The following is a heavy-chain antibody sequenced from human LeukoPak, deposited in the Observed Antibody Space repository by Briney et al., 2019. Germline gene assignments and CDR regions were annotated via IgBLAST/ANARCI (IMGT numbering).Heavy chain of an antibody. CDR2: MNPNSGNT. V-gene: IGHV1-8*01. CDR3: ARTKYYYDSSGYYENYYYYYYMDV. J-gene: IGHJ6*03. Sequence: ASVKVSCKASGYTFTSYDINWVRQATGQGLEWMGWMNPNSGNTGYAQKFQGRVTMTRNTSISTAYMELSSLRSEDTAVCYCARTKYYYDSSGYYENYYYYYYMDVWGKGTTVTISS. D-gene: IGHD3-22*01. CDR1: GYTFTSYD.